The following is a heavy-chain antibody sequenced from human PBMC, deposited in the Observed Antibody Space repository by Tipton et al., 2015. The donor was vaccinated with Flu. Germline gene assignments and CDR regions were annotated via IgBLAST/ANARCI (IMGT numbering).Heavy chain of an antibody. CDR3: ARDDLVWSRGFQCNGVDF. D-gene: IGHD3-3*01. CDR2: IYTNGDI. J-gene: IGHJ6*02. Sequence: LRLSCTVSDGSFNGYFWTWIRQPAGKGLEWIGRIYTNGDIAYNPSLQSRVILSVDASKNQFSLKLRSVTAADTAVYFCARDDLVWSRGFQCNGVDFWGQGTAVTVSS. CDR1: DGSFNGYF. V-gene: IGHV4-4*07.